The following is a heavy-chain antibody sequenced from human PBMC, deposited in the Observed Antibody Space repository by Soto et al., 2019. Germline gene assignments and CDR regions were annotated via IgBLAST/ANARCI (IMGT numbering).Heavy chain of an antibody. Sequence: QVQLVQSGAEVKKPGSSVKVSCKASGGTFSSYAISWVRQAPGQGLEWMGGIIPIFGTANYAQKFQGRVTITADEYTSTAYMELSSLRSEDTAVYYCARDGEVVPAGLHYYGMDVWGQGTTVTVSS. D-gene: IGHD2-2*01. CDR1: GGTFSSYA. V-gene: IGHV1-69*01. CDR2: IIPIFGTA. CDR3: ARDGEVVPAGLHYYGMDV. J-gene: IGHJ6*02.